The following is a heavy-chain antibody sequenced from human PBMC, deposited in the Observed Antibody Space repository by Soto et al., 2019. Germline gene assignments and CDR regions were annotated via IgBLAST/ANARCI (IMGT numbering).Heavy chain of an antibody. CDR3: ARQVTIFGVGRFDY. J-gene: IGHJ4*02. Sequence: SVKVSYKGSGGTFSSYAIRWVRQAPGQGLEWMGGIIPIFGTANYAQKFQGRVTITADKSTSTAYMELSSLRSEDTAVYYCARQVTIFGVGRFDYWGQGTLVTVSS. CDR2: IIPIFGTA. V-gene: IGHV1-69*06. CDR1: GGTFSSYA. D-gene: IGHD3-3*01.